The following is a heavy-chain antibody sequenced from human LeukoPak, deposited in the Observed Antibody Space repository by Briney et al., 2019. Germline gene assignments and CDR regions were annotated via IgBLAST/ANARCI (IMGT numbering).Heavy chain of an antibody. Sequence: GGSLRLSCAASGFTFSSYGMHWVRQAPGKGLEWVAVISYDGSNKYYADSVKGRFTISRDNSKNTLYLQMNSLRAEDTAVYYCAKDLELRDGYNSDFDYWGQGTLVTVSS. CDR2: ISYDGSNK. J-gene: IGHJ4*02. CDR3: AKDLELRDGYNSDFDY. D-gene: IGHD5-24*01. V-gene: IGHV3-30*18. CDR1: GFTFSSYG.